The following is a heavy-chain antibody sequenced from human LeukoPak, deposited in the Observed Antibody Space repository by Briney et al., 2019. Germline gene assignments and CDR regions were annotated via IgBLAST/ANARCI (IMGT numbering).Heavy chain of an antibody. CDR3: ARVITMVRGAPPTYYFDY. CDR2: IYHSGST. CDR1: GGSISSSNW. D-gene: IGHD3-10*01. Sequence: SGTLSLTCAVSGGSISSSNWWSWVRQPPGKGLEWIGEIYHSGSTNYNPSLKSRVTISVDKSKNQFSLKLSSVTAADTAVYYCARVITMVRGAPPTYYFDYWGQGTLVTVSS. J-gene: IGHJ4*02. V-gene: IGHV4-4*02.